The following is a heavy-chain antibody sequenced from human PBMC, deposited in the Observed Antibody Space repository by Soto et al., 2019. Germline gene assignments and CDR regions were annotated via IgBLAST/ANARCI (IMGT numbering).Heavy chain of an antibody. Sequence: GASVKVSCKASGGTFSSYTISWVRQAPGQGLEWMGRIIPILGIANYAQKFQGRVTITADKSTSTAYMELSSLRSEDTAVYYCARNGYSGYDWDPQGSFDYWGQGTLVTVSS. J-gene: IGHJ4*02. D-gene: IGHD5-12*01. CDR1: GGTFSSYT. V-gene: IGHV1-69*02. CDR3: ARNGYSGYDWDPQGSFDY. CDR2: IIPILGIA.